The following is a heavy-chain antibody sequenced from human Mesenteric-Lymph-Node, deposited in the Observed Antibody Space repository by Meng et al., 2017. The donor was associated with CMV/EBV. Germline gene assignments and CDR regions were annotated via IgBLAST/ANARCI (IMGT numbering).Heavy chain of an antibody. J-gene: IGHJ6*02. Sequence: GESLKISCAASGFTFSSYWMHWVRQAPGKGLVWVSRINSDGSSTSYADSVKGRFTISRGNAKNTLYLQMNSLRAEDTAVYYCARGDRTGTSVLGLYYYYYYGMDVWGQGTTVTVSS. CDR1: GFTFSSYW. CDR3: ARGDRTGTSVLGLYYYYYYGMDV. CDR2: INSDGSST. V-gene: IGHV3-74*01. D-gene: IGHD1-7*01.